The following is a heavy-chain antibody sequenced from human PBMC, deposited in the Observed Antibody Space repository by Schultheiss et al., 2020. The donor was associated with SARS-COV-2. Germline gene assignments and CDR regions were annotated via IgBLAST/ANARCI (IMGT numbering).Heavy chain of an antibody. CDR1: GGSFSGYY. Sequence: SETLSLTCAVYGGSFSGYYWSWIRQPPGKGLEWIGEINHSGSTNYNPSLKSRVTISVDTSKNQFSLKLSSVTAADTAVYYCARGRRFGGRDYYYYMDVWGKGTTVTVSS. J-gene: IGHJ6*03. CDR2: INHSGST. CDR3: ARGRRFGGRDYYYYMDV. V-gene: IGHV4-34*01. D-gene: IGHD3-10*01.